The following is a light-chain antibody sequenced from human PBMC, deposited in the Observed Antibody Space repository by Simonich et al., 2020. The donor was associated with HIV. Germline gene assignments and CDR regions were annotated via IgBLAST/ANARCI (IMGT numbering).Light chain of an antibody. V-gene: IGKV4-1*01. CDR1: RNILYNSNNKNY. CDR2: WAS. Sequence: DIVMTQSPDSLAVSLGERATINCKSSRNILYNSNNKNYLAWYQQKPGQPPNLLIYWASTLESGFPDRFSASGSGTDFTLTISSLQAEDVAVYYCQQYYTTPPTFGQGTKVEIK. CDR3: QQYYTTPPT. J-gene: IGKJ1*01.